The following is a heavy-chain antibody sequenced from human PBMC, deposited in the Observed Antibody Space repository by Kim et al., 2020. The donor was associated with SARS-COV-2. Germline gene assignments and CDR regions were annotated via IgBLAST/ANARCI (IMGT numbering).Heavy chain of an antibody. CDR3: AGGNPVPV. CDR2: SSFV. V-gene: IGHV3-11*06. J-gene: IGHJ6*02. Sequence: SSFVNYADSVKGRFITSRDNAKNSLYLQMNSLSDDDSAVYYCAGGNPVPVWGQGTTVTVSS. D-gene: IGHD2-2*01.